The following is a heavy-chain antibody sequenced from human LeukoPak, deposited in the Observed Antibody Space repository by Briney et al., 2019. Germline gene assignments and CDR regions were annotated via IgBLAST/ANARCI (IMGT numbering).Heavy chain of an antibody. Sequence: GSLRLSCAASGFTFNTHTMHWIRQPPGKGLEWIGEINHSGSTNYNPSLKSRVTISVDTSKNQFSLKLSSVTAADTAVYYCARGTSGSYDWFDPWGQGTLVTVSS. V-gene: IGHV4-34*01. J-gene: IGHJ5*02. CDR3: ARGTSGSYDWFDP. CDR2: INHSGST. CDR1: GFTFNTHT. D-gene: IGHD1-26*01.